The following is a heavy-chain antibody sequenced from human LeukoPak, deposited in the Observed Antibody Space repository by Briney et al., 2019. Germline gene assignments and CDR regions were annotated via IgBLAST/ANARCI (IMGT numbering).Heavy chain of an antibody. CDR3: ARDRSYYGSGSYYNPIDY. J-gene: IGHJ4*02. CDR2: ISAYNGNT. CDR1: GYTFTSYG. Sequence: GASVKVSCKASGYTFTSYGISWVRQAPGQGLEWMGWISAYNGNTNYAQKLQGRVTMTTDTSTSTAYMELRSLRSDDTAVYYCARDRSYYGSGSYYNPIDYWGQGTLVTVSS. V-gene: IGHV1-18*01. D-gene: IGHD3-10*01.